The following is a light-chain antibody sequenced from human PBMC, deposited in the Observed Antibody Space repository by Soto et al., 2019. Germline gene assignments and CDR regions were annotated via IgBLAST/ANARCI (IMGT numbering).Light chain of an antibody. CDR2: ASS. CDR3: QLYGDSSWT. CDR1: QSVSSSY. Sequence: EIVLTQSPGTLSSSPGERATLSCRASQSVSSSYLAWYQHKPGQAPRLLIYASSSRATGIPDRFGGSGSGTDFTFTISRQEPENFAVYYCQLYGDSSWTFGQGTKVEIK. V-gene: IGKV3-20*01. J-gene: IGKJ1*01.